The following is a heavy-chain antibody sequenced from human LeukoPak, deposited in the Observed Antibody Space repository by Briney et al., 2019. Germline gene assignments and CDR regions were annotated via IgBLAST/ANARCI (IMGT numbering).Heavy chain of an antibody. D-gene: IGHD1-26*01. J-gene: IGHJ4*02. CDR1: GFTFTSYT. CDR2: ISGGGGST. Sequence: GGSLRLSCAASGFTFTSYTMNWVRQAPGKGLEWVSTISGGGGSTYYADSVKGRFTISRDNSKNTLYLQVNSLRAEDTAVYYCAKGGKWDVTPFDYWGQGTLVTVSS. V-gene: IGHV3-23*01. CDR3: AKGGKWDVTPFDY.